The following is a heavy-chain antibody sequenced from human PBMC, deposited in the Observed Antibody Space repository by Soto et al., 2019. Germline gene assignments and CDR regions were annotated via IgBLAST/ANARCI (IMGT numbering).Heavy chain of an antibody. V-gene: IGHV3-30-3*01. CDR1: GFTFSNYA. CDR2: ISYDGSSK. D-gene: IGHD6-25*01. Sequence: QMQLVESGGGVVQPGRSLRLSCAASGFTFSNYAMHWVRQAPGKGLEWGSVISYDGSSKYYADSVKGRFTISRDNSKSTLFLQMDSLRADDTAIYYCAKDSGYKTSYYYGMDVWGQGTTVTVSS. CDR3: AKDSGYKTSYYYGMDV. J-gene: IGHJ6*02.